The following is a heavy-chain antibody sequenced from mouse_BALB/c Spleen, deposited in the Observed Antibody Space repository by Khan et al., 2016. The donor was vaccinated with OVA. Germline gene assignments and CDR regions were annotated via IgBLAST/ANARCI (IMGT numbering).Heavy chain of an antibody. Sequence: VQLQQSGPDLVKPGASVKISCKASGYSFTLYYMSWVKQSPGQSLECIGRVNPNTDNINYNQEFKGKAILTVDKSSNTAYMQLRSLPSEDSAVFFCARGYGFFASWGQGTRGTVAA. CDR2: VNPNTDNI. V-gene: IGHV1-26*01. J-gene: IGHJ3*01. D-gene: IGHD1-2*01. CDR3: ARGYGFFAS. CDR1: GYSFTLYY.